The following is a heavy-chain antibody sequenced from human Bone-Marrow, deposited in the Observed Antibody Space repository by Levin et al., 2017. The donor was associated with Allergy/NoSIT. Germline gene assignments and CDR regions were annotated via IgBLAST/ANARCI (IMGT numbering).Heavy chain of an antibody. CDR1: GDSISTYY. CDR2: ISATGTT. D-gene: IGHD3-10*01. J-gene: IGHJ4*02. CDR3: ARDPFRSGFDY. V-gene: IGHV4-4*07. Sequence: PSETLSLTCTASGDSISTYYWNWIRQPAGKGLEWIGRISATGTTYYSPSLQSRVTMSVDTSKNQFSLKLNSVTAADTAVYYCARDPFRSGFDYWGQGTLVTVSS.